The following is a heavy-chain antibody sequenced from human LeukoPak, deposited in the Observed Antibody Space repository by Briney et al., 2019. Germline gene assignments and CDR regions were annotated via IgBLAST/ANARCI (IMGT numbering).Heavy chain of an antibody. CDR2: IYHSGST. CDR3: ARASGVTAYFDY. D-gene: IGHD2-21*02. J-gene: IGHJ4*02. Sequence: SETLXLTCAVSGGSISSSNWWSGVRQPPGKGLEWIGEIYHSGSTNYNPSLKSRVTISVDKSKNQFSLKLSSVTAADTAVYYCARASGVTAYFDYWGQGTQVTVSS. CDR1: GGSISSSNW. V-gene: IGHV4-4*02.